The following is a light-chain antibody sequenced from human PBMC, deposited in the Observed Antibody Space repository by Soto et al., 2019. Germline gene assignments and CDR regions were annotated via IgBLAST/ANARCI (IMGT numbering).Light chain of an antibody. Sequence: EIVMTQSPATLSVSPGDRATLSCRASQSVDNDLAWYQQKPGQPPRLLIYDASTRATGIPARFSGSQSGTEFTLTISSLEPEDFALYYCQQRNNWPPITFGQGTRLEIK. CDR3: QQRNNWPPIT. V-gene: IGKV3D-15*01. CDR1: QSVDND. J-gene: IGKJ5*01. CDR2: DAS.